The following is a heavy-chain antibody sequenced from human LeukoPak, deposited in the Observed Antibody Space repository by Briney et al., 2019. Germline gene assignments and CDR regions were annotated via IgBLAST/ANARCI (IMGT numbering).Heavy chain of an antibody. V-gene: IGHV1-2*02. D-gene: IGHD1-26*01. CDR3: ARDLYGKFQLLRGSDY. J-gene: IGHJ4*02. CDR2: INPNSGGT. Sequence: ASVKVSCKASGYTFTGYYMHWVRQAPGQGLEWMGWINPNSGGTNYAQKFQGRVTMTRDTSISTVYMELSRLRSDDTAVYYCARDLYGKFQLLRGSDYWGQGTLATVSS. CDR1: GYTFTGYY.